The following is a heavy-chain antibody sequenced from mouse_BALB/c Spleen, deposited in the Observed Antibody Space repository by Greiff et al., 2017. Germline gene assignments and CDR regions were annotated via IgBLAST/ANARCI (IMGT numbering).Heavy chain of an antibody. D-gene: IGHD2-14*01. CDR2: ISYSGST. V-gene: IGHV3-2*02. J-gene: IGHJ2*01. CDR3: ARRGNYRYDYFDY. CDR1: GYSITSDYA. Sequence: EVKLQESGPGLVKPSQSLSLTCTVTGYSITSDYAWNWIRQFPGNKLEWMGYISYSGSTSYNPSLKSRISITRDTSKNQFFLQLNSVTTEDTATYYCARRGNYRYDYFDYWGQGTTLTVSS.